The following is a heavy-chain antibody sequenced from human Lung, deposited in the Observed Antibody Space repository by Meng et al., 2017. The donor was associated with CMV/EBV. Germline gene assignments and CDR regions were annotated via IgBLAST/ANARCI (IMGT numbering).Heavy chain of an antibody. V-gene: IGHV3-7*01. D-gene: IGHD1-1*01. CDR3: ERPRRYNWNDEDAFDI. CDR2: IKQDGSEK. CDR1: GLTVSSYW. Sequence: GGSLRLXCPASGLTVSSYWMSWVRQARGKGLEWVANIKQDGSEKYYVDSVKGRFTIARDNAKNSLYLQMNSLRAEDTAVYYCERPRRYNWNDEDAFDIWGQGXMVTVSS. J-gene: IGHJ3*02.